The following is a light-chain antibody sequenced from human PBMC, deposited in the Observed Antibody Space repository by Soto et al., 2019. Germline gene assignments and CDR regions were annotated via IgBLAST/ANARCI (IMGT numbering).Light chain of an antibody. J-gene: IGLJ1*01. Sequence: SVLTKRPSASGCPGQSVTISCTGTRRDLGAYNYLSWYQQHPHKHPKLIIQHVTQRPSGVPDRFSASKSGNTASLTDSGLQADDEAHYYCSSHGGADNFYVFGTGTKVTVL. V-gene: IGLV2-8*01. CDR2: HVT. CDR3: SSHGGADNFYV. CDR1: RRDLGAYNY.